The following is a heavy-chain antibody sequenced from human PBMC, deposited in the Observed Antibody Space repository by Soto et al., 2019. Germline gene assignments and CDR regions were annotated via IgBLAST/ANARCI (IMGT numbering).Heavy chain of an antibody. J-gene: IGHJ4*02. D-gene: IGHD3-9*01. CDR2: ISAYNGNT. CDR1: GYTFTRYG. V-gene: IGHV1-18*01. CDR3: ARDGLYYDILTGYHHPFDY. Sequence: ASVKVSCKASGYTFTRYGISWVRQAPGQGLEWMGWISAYNGNTNYAQKLQGRVTMTTDTSTSTAYMELRSLRSDDTAVYYCARDGLYYDILTGYHHPFDYWGQGTLVTVSS.